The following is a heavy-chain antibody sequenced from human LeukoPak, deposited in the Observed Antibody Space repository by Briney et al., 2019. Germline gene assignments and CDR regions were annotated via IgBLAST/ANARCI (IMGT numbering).Heavy chain of an antibody. Sequence: SETLSLTCAVYGGSFSGYFWSWIRQPPGKGLEWIGEINHRGSTNYNPTLKSRVTISVDTSKNQFSLKLSSVTAADTAVYYCARGPCGDPRWVDVWGKGATVTVSS. CDR1: GGSFSGYF. CDR2: INHRGST. D-gene: IGHD4-17*01. V-gene: IGHV4-34*01. CDR3: ARGPCGDPRWVDV. J-gene: IGHJ6*04.